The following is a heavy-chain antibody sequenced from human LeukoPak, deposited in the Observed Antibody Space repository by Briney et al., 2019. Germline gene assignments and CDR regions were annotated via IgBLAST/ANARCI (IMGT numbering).Heavy chain of an antibody. CDR2: IIPIFGTA. CDR1: GYTFTSYD. D-gene: IGHD3-3*01. J-gene: IGHJ6*03. V-gene: IGHV1-69*13. Sequence: ASVKVSCKASGYTFTSYDISWVRQAPGQGLEWMGGIIPIFGTANYAQKFQGRVTITADESTSTAYMELSSLRSEDTAVYYCASSARYYDFWSGRRAFYYYYYMDVWGKGTTVTVSS. CDR3: ASSARYYDFWSGRRAFYYYYYMDV.